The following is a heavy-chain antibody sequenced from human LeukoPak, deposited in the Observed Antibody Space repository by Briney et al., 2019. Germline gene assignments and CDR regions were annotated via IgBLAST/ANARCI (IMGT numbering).Heavy chain of an antibody. CDR3: ARDAARYCSGGSCYGGFDY. CDR1: GYTFTSYG. V-gene: IGHV1-18*01. Sequence: ASVKVSCKASGYTFTSYGISWVRLAPGQGLEWMGWISAYNGNTNYAQKLQGRVTMTTDTSTSTAYMELRSLRSDDTAVYYCARDAARYCSGGSCYGGFDYWGQGTLVTVSS. J-gene: IGHJ4*02. D-gene: IGHD2-15*01. CDR2: ISAYNGNT.